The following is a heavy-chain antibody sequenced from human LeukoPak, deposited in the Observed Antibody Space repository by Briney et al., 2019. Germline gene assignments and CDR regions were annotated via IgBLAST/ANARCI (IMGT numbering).Heavy chain of an antibody. CDR3: ARDRMDTAMFNYFDY. J-gene: IGHJ4*02. CDR2: IYYSGST. D-gene: IGHD5-18*01. CDR1: GGSISSGDYY. Sequence: PSETLSLTCTVSGGSISSGDYYWSWIRQPPGQGLEWIGYIYYSGSTYYNPSLKSRVTISVDASKNQFSLKLSSVTAADTAVYYCARDRMDTAMFNYFDYWGQGTLVTVSS. V-gene: IGHV4-30-4*01.